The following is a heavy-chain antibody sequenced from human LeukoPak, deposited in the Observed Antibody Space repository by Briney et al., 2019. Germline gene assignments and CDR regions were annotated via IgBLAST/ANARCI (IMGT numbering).Heavy chain of an antibody. Sequence: GGSLRLSCAASGFSFSSYGMHWVRQAPGKGLEWVAVIWSDGSNKYYADSVKGRLTISRDNSKNTLSLQMNSLRAEDTAVYYCARGLYNGIGHHFDYWGQGTLVTVSS. CDR3: ARGLYNGIGHHFDY. CDR2: IWSDGSNK. J-gene: IGHJ4*02. CDR1: GFSFSSYG. V-gene: IGHV3-33*01. D-gene: IGHD5-12*01.